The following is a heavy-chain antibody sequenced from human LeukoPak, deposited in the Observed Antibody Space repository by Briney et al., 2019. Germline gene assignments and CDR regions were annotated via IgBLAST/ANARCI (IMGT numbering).Heavy chain of an antibody. CDR3: ARGPSPTPY. CDR1: GFTFGNFW. J-gene: IGHJ4*02. Sequence: GGSLRLSCAASGFTFGNFWMTWVRQAPGRGLEWLANIKEDGSDKYYVDSVKGRFTISRDNAKNSLYLEMSNLRVEDTAVYYCARGPSPTPYWGQGTLVTVSS. CDR2: IKEDGSDK. V-gene: IGHV3-7*01. D-gene: IGHD4-23*01.